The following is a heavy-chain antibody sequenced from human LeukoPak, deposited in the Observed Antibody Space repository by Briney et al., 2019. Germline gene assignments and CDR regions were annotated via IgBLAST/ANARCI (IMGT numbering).Heavy chain of an antibody. D-gene: IGHD6-19*01. CDR1: GYTFTRHY. CDR2: INPSSGGT. Sequence: GASVKVSCKASGYTFTRHYMNWVRQAPGQGLEWMGKINPSSGGTGYAQKFQGRVTITADKSTSTAYMELSSLRSEDTAVYYCARGYSSGWYNWFDPWGQGTLVTVSS. J-gene: IGHJ5*02. CDR3: ARGYSSGWYNWFDP. V-gene: IGHV1-46*01.